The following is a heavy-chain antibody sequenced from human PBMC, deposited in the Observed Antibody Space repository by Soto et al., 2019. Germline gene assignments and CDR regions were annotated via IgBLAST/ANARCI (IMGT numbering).Heavy chain of an antibody. CDR1: GYTLTSYY. J-gene: IGHJ4*02. V-gene: IGHV1-46*01. CDR3: ARIRLPYYFDSSGYLDYFDH. CDR2: INPSDGST. Sequence: ASVKVSCKASGYTLTSYYMHWVRQAPGQGLEWMGIINPSDGSTTYAQKFQGRVTMTRDTSTSTVYMELSSLRSEDTAVYYCARIRLPYYFDSSGYLDYFDHWGQGTLVTVSS. D-gene: IGHD3-22*01.